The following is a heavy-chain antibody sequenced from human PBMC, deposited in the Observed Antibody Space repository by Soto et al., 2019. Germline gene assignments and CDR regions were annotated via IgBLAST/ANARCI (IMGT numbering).Heavy chain of an antibody. Sequence: EVQLVESGGGLVKPGGSLRLSCAASGFTFSNAWMSWVRQAPGKGLEWVGRIKSKTDGGTTDYAAPVKGRFTISRDDSKNTPYLQMNSLKTEDTAVYYCTRLTITLYYFDYWGQGTLVTVSS. J-gene: IGHJ4*02. CDR3: TRLTITLYYFDY. D-gene: IGHD1-1*01. CDR1: GFTFSNAW. CDR2: IKSKTDGGTT. V-gene: IGHV3-15*01.